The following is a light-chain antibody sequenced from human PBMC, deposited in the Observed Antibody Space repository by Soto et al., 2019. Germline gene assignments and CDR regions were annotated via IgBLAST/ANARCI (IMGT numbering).Light chain of an antibody. J-gene: IGKJ1*01. V-gene: IGKV1-6*01. CDR3: LQDYNFPRK. CDR2: DAS. Sequence: AIQMTHSPSSLSASVLYIVTITFRASQGIRNDLAWYQQKPGKAPRLLIYDASSLQSGVPSRFSGSASGTDFTLTISSLQPEDFTTYYCLQDYNFPRKFGQGTKVDIK. CDR1: QGIRND.